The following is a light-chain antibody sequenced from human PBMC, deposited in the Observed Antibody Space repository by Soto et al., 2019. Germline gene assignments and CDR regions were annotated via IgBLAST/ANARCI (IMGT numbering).Light chain of an antibody. CDR1: QSVSSY. V-gene: IGKV3-11*01. Sequence: EIVLTQSPATLSLSPGERATLSCRASQSVSSYLAWYQQKPGQAPRLLIYDASNRATGIPARFSGSGSGTDFTLTISSLEPEDFAVYYRQQRSNWLTFGPGTKVDIK. CDR2: DAS. J-gene: IGKJ3*01. CDR3: QQRSNWLT.